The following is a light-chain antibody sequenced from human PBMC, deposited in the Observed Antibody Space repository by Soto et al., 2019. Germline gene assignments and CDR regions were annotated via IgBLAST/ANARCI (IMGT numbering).Light chain of an antibody. J-gene: IGKJ1*01. CDR3: QQYGSSPWT. CDR2: GAS. V-gene: IGKV3-20*01. Sequence: EIVLTQSPGTLSLSPGERAALSCRASQSVNNDYLAWYYQKPGRAPRLVIYGASKRATGIPDRFSGSGSGTDFTLTSSRLEPEDFAVYYCQQYGSSPWTFGQGTNVEIK. CDR1: QSVNNDY.